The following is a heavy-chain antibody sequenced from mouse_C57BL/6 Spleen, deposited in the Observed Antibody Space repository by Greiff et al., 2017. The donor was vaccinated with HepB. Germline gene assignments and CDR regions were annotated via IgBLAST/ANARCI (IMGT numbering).Heavy chain of an antibody. CDR3: ARRGLRYAMDY. V-gene: IGHV1-53*01. J-gene: IGHJ4*01. D-gene: IGHD2-4*01. Sequence: VQLQQPGTDLVKPGASVKLSCTASGFTFTSYWMHWVKQTPGQGLEWIGNINPSNGGTNYNEKFKSKATLTVDKSSSTDYMQLSSLTSEDSAVYYCARRGLRYAMDYWGQGTSVTVSS. CDR2: INPSNGGT. CDR1: GFTFTSYW.